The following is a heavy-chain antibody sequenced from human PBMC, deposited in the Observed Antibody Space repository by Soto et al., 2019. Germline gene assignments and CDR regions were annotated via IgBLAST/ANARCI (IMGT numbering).Heavy chain of an antibody. D-gene: IGHD5-18*01. V-gene: IGHV4-59*01. J-gene: IGHJ6*02. CDR3: ARVGYSYGLIYGMDV. CDR1: GGSISSYY. Sequence: SETLSLTCTVSGGSISSYYWSWIRQPPGKGLEWIGYIYYSGSTNYNPSLKSRVTISVDTSKNQFSLKLSSVTAADTAVYYCARVGYSYGLIYGMDVWGQGTTVTVSS. CDR2: IYYSGST.